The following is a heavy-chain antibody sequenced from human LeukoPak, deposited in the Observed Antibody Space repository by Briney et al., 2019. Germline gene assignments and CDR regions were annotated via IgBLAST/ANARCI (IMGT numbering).Heavy chain of an antibody. J-gene: IGHJ4*02. Sequence: GGSLRLSCAASGFTFSSYGMHWVRQAPGKGLEWVAVISYDGSNKYYADSVKGRFTISRDNSKNTLYLQMNSLRAEDTAVYYCARGPVYWNYFDYWGQGTLVTVSS. D-gene: IGHD1-1*01. CDR1: GFTFSSYG. V-gene: IGHV3-30*03. CDR2: ISYDGSNK. CDR3: ARGPVYWNYFDY.